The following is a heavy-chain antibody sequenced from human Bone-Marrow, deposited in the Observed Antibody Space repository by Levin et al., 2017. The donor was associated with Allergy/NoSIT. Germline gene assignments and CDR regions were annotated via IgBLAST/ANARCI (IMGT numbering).Heavy chain of an antibody. CDR2: VFPSGST. D-gene: IGHD3-10*01. V-gene: IGHV4-61*02. CDR1: GASISTGAYS. CDR3: ARALLGFREPLVNAFDL. J-gene: IGHJ3*01. Sequence: SSETLSLTCAVSGASISTGAYSWNWIRQSGGSRLEWIGRVFPSGSTHYNPSLKSRLTISVDTSKNQFSLRLSSVTAADTAVYYCARALLGFREPLVNAFDLWGQGTMVTVSS.